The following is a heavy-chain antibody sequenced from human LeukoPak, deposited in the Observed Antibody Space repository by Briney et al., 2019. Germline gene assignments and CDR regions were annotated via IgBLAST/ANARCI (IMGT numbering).Heavy chain of an antibody. D-gene: IGHD3-16*01. CDR2: INHSGST. CDR1: GGSFSGYY. J-gene: IGHJ6*03. Sequence: SETLSLTCAVYGGSFSGYYWSWIRQPPGKGLEWIGEINHSGSTNYNPSLKSRVTISVDTSKNQFSLKLSSVTAADTAVYYCARGTDPWVYYNNYMDVWGKGTTVTVSS. CDR3: ARGTDPWVYYNNYMDV. V-gene: IGHV4-34*01.